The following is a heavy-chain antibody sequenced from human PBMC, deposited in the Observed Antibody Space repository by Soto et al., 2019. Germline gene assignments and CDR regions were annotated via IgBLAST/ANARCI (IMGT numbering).Heavy chain of an antibody. Sequence: QVQLVQSGAEVKKPGSSVKVSCKASGGTFSSYIISWVRQAPGQGLEWMGRVIPILGIANYAQKFQGIVTITAAKSTTTAYMELSSLRSEDTAVYYCARFPQTAIVGAAYFDYWGQGTLVTVSS. J-gene: IGHJ4*02. V-gene: IGHV1-69*02. CDR2: VIPILGIA. CDR1: GGTFSSYI. D-gene: IGHD1-26*01. CDR3: ARFPQTAIVGAAYFDY.